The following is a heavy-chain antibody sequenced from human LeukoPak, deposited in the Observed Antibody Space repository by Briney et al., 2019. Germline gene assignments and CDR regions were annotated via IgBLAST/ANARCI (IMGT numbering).Heavy chain of an antibody. CDR3: AKASAMIVVVSKHFDY. D-gene: IGHD3-22*01. CDR2: ISGSGGST. V-gene: IGHV3-23*01. CDR1: GFTFSSYA. Sequence: GGSLRLSCAASGFTFSSYAMSWVRQAPGKGLEWVSAISGSGGSTYYADSVKGRFTISRNNSKNTLYLQMNSLRAEDTAVYYCAKASAMIVVVSKHFDYWGQGTLVTVSS. J-gene: IGHJ4*02.